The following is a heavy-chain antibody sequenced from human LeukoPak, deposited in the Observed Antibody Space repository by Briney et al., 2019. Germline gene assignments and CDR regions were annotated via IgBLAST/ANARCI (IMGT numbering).Heavy chain of an antibody. Sequence: GGSLRLSCAASGFTFSDSYMSWIRQAPGKGLEWVSYISSSGSAIYYADSVKGRFTISRDNAKNSLYLQMNSLRAEDTAVYYCATLTTVTPYYYYYYYMDVWGKGTTVTVSS. D-gene: IGHD4-17*01. J-gene: IGHJ6*03. V-gene: IGHV3-11*04. CDR1: GFTFSDSY. CDR3: ATLTTVTPYYYYYYYMDV. CDR2: ISSSGSAI.